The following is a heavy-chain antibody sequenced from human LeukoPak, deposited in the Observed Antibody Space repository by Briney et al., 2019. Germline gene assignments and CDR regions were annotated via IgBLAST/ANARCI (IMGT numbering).Heavy chain of an antibody. V-gene: IGHV3-30*04. J-gene: IGHJ6*04. D-gene: IGHD2-2*01. CDR1: GFTFSSYA. CDR2: ISYDGSNK. CDR3: ARVLCRDIVVVPAENYYGMDV. Sequence: GGSLRLSCAASGFTFSSYAMHWVRQAPGQGLEWVAVISYDGSNKYYADSVKGRFTISRDNSKNTLYLQMNNLRAEDTAVYYCARVLCRDIVVVPAENYYGMDVWGKGTTVTVSS.